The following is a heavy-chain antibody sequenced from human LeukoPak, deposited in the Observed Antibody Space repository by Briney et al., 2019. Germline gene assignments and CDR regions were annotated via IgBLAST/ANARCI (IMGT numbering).Heavy chain of an antibody. D-gene: IGHD2-21*02. V-gene: IGHV3-74*01. CDR1: GFTFSSYW. CDR2: INSDGSST. CDR3: AREQRLKPFDY. J-gene: IGHJ4*02. Sequence: PGGSLRLSCAASGFTFSSYWMHWVRQAPGKGLVWVSRINSDGSSTSYADSVKGRFTISRDNAKNTLYLQMNSLRAEDTAVYYCAREQRLKPFDYWGQGTLVTVSS.